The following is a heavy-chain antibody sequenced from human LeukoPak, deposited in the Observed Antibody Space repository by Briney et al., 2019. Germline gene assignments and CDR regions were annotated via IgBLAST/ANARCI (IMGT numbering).Heavy chain of an antibody. CDR3: AKDPSYSSGRFDWFDP. Sequence: GGSLRLSCAASGFTFSSNAIHWVRQAPGKGLEWVAVISYDGRNKHYADSVKGRFTISRDNSKNTLYLQMNSLRAEDTAVYYCAKDPSYSSGRFDWFDPWGQGTLVTVSS. D-gene: IGHD6-19*01. CDR2: ISYDGRNK. V-gene: IGHV3-30*04. CDR1: GFTFSSNA. J-gene: IGHJ5*02.